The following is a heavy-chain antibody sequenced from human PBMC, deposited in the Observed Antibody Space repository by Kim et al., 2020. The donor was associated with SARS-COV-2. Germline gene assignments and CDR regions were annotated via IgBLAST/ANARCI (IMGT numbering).Heavy chain of an antibody. CDR3: ARELAYCSADCYSFDY. Sequence: GGSLRLSCAASGFTFSSYAMHWVRQAPGKGLEWVAVISYDGSNKYYADSVKGRFTISRDNSKNTLYLQMNSLRAEDTAVYYCARELAYCSADCYSFDYWGQGTLVTVSS. J-gene: IGHJ4*02. CDR1: GFTFSSYA. CDR2: ISYDGSNK. V-gene: IGHV3-30-3*01. D-gene: IGHD2-21*01.